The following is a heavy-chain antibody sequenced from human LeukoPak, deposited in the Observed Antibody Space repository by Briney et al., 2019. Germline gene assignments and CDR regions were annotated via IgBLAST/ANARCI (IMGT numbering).Heavy chain of an antibody. D-gene: IGHD1-14*01. Sequence: GGSLRLSCAASGMSFSDFYMSWTRQAPGKGLEAISFISSNGNIIHYADSAKGRFTISRDNAKNSLYLHMDSLRVEDTATYYCASGGRAYNFWGPGTAVTVSS. CDR2: ISSNGNII. J-gene: IGHJ4*02. V-gene: IGHV3-11*01. CDR3: ASGGRAYNF. CDR1: GMSFSDFY.